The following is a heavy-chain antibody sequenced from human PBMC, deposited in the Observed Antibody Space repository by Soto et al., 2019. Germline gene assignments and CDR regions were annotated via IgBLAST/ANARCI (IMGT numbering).Heavy chain of an antibody. CDR2: IYHSAST. CDR1: GGSISSSNC. J-gene: IGHJ5*02. CDR3: ARYLTTVTYKWFDP. V-gene: IGHV4-4*02. Sequence: SETLSLTGAVSGGSISSSNCWSWVRQPPGKGLEWIGEIYHSASTNYNPSLKSRVTISVDKSKNQFSLKLSSVTAAETAVYYCARYLTTVTYKWFDPWGQGTLVTVSS. D-gene: IGHD4-17*01.